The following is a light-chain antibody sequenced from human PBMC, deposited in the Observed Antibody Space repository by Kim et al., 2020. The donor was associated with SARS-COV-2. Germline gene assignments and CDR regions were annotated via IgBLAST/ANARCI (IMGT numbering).Light chain of an antibody. CDR1: QCIRND. CDR3: LQDYDYPLT. J-gene: IGKJ4*01. Sequence: AIQMTQSPSSLSASVGDRVTITCRASQCIRNDLGWYQQKPGRAPNLLIYATSTLQSGVPSRFSGSGSGTDFTLTISSLQPEDVATYYCLQDYDYPLTFGGGTKVEIK. V-gene: IGKV1-6*01. CDR2: ATS.